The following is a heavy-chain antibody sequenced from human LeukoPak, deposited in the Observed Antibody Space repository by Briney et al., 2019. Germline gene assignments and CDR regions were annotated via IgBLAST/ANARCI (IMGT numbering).Heavy chain of an antibody. D-gene: IGHD4-17*01. Sequence: SETLSLTCTVSGGSISSYYWSWIRQPPGKGLEWIGYIYYSGSTNYNPSLKSRVTISVDTSKNQFSLKLSSVTAADTAVYYRARHALDYGDYVGRIDYWGQGTLVTVSS. CDR3: ARHALDYGDYVGRIDY. CDR2: IYYSGST. V-gene: IGHV4-59*01. CDR1: GGSISSYY. J-gene: IGHJ4*02.